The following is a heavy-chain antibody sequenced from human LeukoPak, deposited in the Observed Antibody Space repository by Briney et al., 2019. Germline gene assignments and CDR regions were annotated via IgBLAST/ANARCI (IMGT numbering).Heavy chain of an antibody. J-gene: IGHJ4*02. V-gene: IGHV3-66*01. Sequence: PGGSLRLSCAASGFTVSTNYMNWVRQAPGKGLEWVSVIHSGGNTYYSDFVKGRFTISRDNSKNTMYLQMNSLRVEDTAVYYCARDLLYGAKGGYWGQGTLVTVSS. CDR3: ARDLLYGAKGGY. CDR2: IHSGGNT. CDR1: GFTVSTNY. D-gene: IGHD4-17*01.